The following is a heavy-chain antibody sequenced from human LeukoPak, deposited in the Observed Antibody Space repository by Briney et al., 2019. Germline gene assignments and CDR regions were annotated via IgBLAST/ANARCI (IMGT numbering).Heavy chain of an antibody. CDR3: ARHVPPPVNGMDY. CDR2: VYYTGST. J-gene: IGHJ4*02. V-gene: IGHV4-39*01. CDR1: SGSISGDTSY. D-gene: IGHD2-8*01. Sequence: SEILSLTCTVSSGSISGDTSYWGWIRQPPGKGLEWIASVYYTGSTYYNPSLRSRVTISVDTSKNQFFLKIDPLTAADTAVYYCARHVPPPVNGMDYWGQGTLVAVSS.